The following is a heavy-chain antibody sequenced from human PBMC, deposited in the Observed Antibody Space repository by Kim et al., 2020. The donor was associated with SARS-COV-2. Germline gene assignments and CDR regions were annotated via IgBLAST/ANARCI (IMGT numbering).Heavy chain of an antibody. CDR3: ARGGGPFYYDSSGYYVY. Sequence: SETLSLTCAVYGGSFSGYYWSWIRQPPGKGLEWIGEINHSGSTNYNPSLKSRVTISVDTSKNQFSLKLSSVTAADTAVYYCARGGGPFYYDSSGYYVYWGQGTLVTVSS. CDR1: GGSFSGYY. D-gene: IGHD3-22*01. J-gene: IGHJ4*02. V-gene: IGHV4-34*01. CDR2: INHSGST.